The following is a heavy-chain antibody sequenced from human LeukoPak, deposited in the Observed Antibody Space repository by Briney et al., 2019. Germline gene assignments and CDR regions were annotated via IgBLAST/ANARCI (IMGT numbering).Heavy chain of an antibody. Sequence: PGGSLRLSCAASGFTFSSYSMIWVRQAPGKGLEWVSYISSSSSTIYYADSVKGRFTISRDNAKNSLYLQMNSLRAEDTAVYYCARAGNRYYYYYYMDVWGKGTTVTVSS. V-gene: IGHV3-48*01. CDR3: ARAGNRYYYYYYMDV. CDR1: GFTFSSYS. J-gene: IGHJ6*03. D-gene: IGHD1-14*01. CDR2: ISSSSSTI.